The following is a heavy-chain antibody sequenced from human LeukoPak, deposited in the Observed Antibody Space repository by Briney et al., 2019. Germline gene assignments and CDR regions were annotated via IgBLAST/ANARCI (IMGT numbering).Heavy chain of an antibody. CDR3: AKHYYGSGSQKYYFDY. V-gene: IGHV3-30*02. D-gene: IGHD3-10*01. J-gene: IGHJ4*02. CDR1: GFIFSDYG. CDR2: VRNDGGDK. Sequence: GGSLRLSCAASGFIFSDYGMHWVRQAPGRGLEWVTMVRNDGGDKYYADSVRGRFTISRDNSKNTLYLQMSSLGPGDTAVYYCAKHYYGSGSQKYYFDYWGQGTLVTVSS.